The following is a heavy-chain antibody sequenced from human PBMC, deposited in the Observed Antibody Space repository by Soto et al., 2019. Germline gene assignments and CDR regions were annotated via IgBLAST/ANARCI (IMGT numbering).Heavy chain of an antibody. V-gene: IGHV4-59*01. D-gene: IGHD4-17*01. CDR2: IYNNGST. CDR3: AYGDSRGPFDS. J-gene: IGHJ4*02. Sequence: KPSETLSLTCTVSGGSISSYYWSWIRQPPGKGLEWIGYIYNNGSTNYNPSLKSRVTISVDTSKNQFPLKLSSVTAADTAVYYCAYGDSRGPFDSWGQGTLVTVSS. CDR1: GGSISSYY.